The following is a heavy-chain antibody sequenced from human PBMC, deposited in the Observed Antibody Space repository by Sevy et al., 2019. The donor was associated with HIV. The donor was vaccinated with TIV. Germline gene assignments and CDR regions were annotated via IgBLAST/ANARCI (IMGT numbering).Heavy chain of an antibody. Sequence: SETLSLTCAVHGGSFSGYYWNWIRQPPGKGLEWIGEINHSGSTNYNPSLKSRVTISVDTSKNQFSLKLSPVTAADTAVYYWARSPPIVVVPGAPSWFDPWGQGTLVTVSS. CDR2: INHSGST. V-gene: IGHV4-34*01. CDR1: GGSFSGYY. J-gene: IGHJ5*02. CDR3: ARSPPIVVVPGAPSWFDP. D-gene: IGHD2-2*01.